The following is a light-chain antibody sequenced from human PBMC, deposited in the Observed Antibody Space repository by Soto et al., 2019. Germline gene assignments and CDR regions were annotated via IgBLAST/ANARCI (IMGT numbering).Light chain of an antibody. CDR2: DVT. CDR3: TSYARSTIL. V-gene: IGLV2-14*01. J-gene: IGLJ2*01. CDR1: SSDVGGFDY. Sequence: QSVLTQPASVSGSPGQSITISCTGTSSDVGGFDYVSWYQQRPGNAPKLMIFDVTNRPSGVSDRFSGSKSGNTASLTISGLQAEDEAAYYCTSYARSTILFGGGTKLTVL.